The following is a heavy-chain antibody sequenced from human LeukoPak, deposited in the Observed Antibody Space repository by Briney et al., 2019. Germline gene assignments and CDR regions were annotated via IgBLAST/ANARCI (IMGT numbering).Heavy chain of an antibody. Sequence: PGGSLRLSCAASGFTFTNYAMTWVRQAPGKRPEWISSISGSEGSTYYTDSVKGRFTISRDNSKNTLYLQMNSLRAEDTAVYYCAKDSHDYVWGSYRCSSDFDYWGQGTLVTVSS. CDR1: GFTFTNYA. CDR2: ISGSEGST. CDR3: AKDSHDYVWGSYRCSSDFDY. V-gene: IGHV3-23*01. J-gene: IGHJ4*02. D-gene: IGHD3-16*02.